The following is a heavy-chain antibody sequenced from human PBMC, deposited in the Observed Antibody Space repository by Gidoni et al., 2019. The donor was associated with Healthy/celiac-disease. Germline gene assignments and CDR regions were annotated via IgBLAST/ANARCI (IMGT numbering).Heavy chain of an antibody. V-gene: IGHV3-33*01. CDR1: GFTFSSYG. CDR3: ARDLERYCSSTSCYPYYYGMDV. J-gene: IGHJ6*02. Sequence: QVQLVESGGGVVQPGRSLRLSCAASGFTFSSYGMQWVRQAPGKGLEWVAVIWYDGSNKYYADSVKGRFTISRDNSKNTLYLQMNSLRAEDTAVYYCARDLERYCSSTSCYPYYYGMDVWGQGTTVTVSS. CDR2: IWYDGSNK. D-gene: IGHD2-2*01.